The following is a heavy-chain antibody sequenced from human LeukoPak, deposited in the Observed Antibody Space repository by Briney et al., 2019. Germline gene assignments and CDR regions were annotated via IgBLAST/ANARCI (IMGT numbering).Heavy chain of an antibody. J-gene: IGHJ4*02. CDR3: ARDRLTPSDKSETN. CDR2: INSRSSYI. D-gene: IGHD1/OR15-1a*01. Sequence: PGGSLRLSCAVSGFTFSSYSMNWVRQAPGKGLEWISSINSRSSYIYYADSVTGRFTISRDNAKNLLYLQMNSLRAEDTAVYYCARDRLTPSDKSETNWGQGTLVTVSS. CDR1: GFTFSSYS. V-gene: IGHV3-21*01.